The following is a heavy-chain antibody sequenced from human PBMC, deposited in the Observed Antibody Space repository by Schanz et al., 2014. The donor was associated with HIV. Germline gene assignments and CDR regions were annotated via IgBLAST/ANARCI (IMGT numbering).Heavy chain of an antibody. CDR1: GFTFSSYS. CDR3: ARETVNYYYGMDV. V-gene: IGHV3-21*01. CDR2: ISSTSSDI. J-gene: IGHJ6*02. Sequence: VQLVESGGGLAKPGGSLTLSCAASGFTFSSYSLNWVRQAPGKGLEWVSSISSTSSDIFYADSMKSRFTIYRDNAKNSLYLQIGSLRAEDTAVYYCARETVNYYYGMDVWGQGTTVTVSS. D-gene: IGHD4-4*01.